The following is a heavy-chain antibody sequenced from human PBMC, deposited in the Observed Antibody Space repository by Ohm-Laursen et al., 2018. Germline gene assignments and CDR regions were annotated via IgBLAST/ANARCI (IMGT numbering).Heavy chain of an antibody. D-gene: IGHD3-22*01. Sequence: TLSLTCTVSGGSVSSGSYYRSWIRQPPGKGLEWIGYIYYSGSTNYNPSLKSRVTISVDTSKNQFSLKLSSVTAADTAVYYCARDNPYYYDSSGYYHYAFDIWGQGTMVTVSS. CDR3: ARDNPYYYDSSGYYHYAFDI. V-gene: IGHV4-61*01. J-gene: IGHJ3*02. CDR1: GGSVSSGSYY. CDR2: IYYSGST.